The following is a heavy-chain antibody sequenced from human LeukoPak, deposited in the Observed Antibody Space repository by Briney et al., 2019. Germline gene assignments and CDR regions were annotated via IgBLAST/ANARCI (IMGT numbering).Heavy chain of an antibody. V-gene: IGHV1-69*05. D-gene: IGHD6-19*01. CDR3: ARVRQWLPDY. CDR2: IIPIFGTA. J-gene: IGHJ4*02. Sequence: ASVKVSCKASGGTFSSYAFTWARQAPGQGLEWMGGIIPIFGTANYAQKLQGRVTMTTDTSTSTAYMELRSLGSDDTAVYYCARVRQWLPDYWGQGTLVTVSS. CDR1: GGTFSSYA.